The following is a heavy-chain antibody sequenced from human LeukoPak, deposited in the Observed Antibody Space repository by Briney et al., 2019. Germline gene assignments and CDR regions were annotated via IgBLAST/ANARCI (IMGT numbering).Heavy chain of an antibody. V-gene: IGHV1-2*02. Sequence: ASVKVSCKASGYTFTGYYMHWVRQAPGQGLAWMGWINPNSGGTNYAQKFQGRVTMTRDTSISTAYMELSRLRSDDTAVYYCARDMGAGSYYNGHAFDIWGQGTMVTVSS. CDR3: ARDMGAGSYYNGHAFDI. CDR1: GYTFTGYY. J-gene: IGHJ3*02. CDR2: INPNSGGT. D-gene: IGHD3-10*01.